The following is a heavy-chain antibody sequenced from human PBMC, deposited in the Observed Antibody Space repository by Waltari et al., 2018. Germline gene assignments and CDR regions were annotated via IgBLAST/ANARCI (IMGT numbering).Heavy chain of an antibody. CDR1: GGSFGGSY. J-gene: IGHJ4*02. Sequence: QVHLQRWGAGLLRLSETLSPTWAANGGSFGGSYGSWIRQSPGKGLEWIGEINHSGSTTHNASLKSRVTISVDTSKNQCSLKVSSVTAADTAVYYCARQFSSGWYSEYWGQGTLVTVSS. CDR3: ARQFSSGWYSEY. D-gene: IGHD6-19*01. CDR2: INHSGST. V-gene: IGHV4-34*01.